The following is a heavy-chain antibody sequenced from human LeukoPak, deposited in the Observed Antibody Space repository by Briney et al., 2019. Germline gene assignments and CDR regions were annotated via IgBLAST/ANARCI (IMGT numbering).Heavy chain of an antibody. CDR2: INPNSGGT. CDR1: GYTFTGYY. D-gene: IGHD6-19*01. CDR3: ARDSEQWLVTDWFDP. J-gene: IGHJ5*02. V-gene: IGHV1-2*02. Sequence: ASVKVSCKASGYTFTGYYMHWVRQAPGQGLEWMGWINPNSGGTNYAQKFQGRVTMTRGTSISTAYMELSRLRSDDTAVYYCARDSEQWLVTDWFDPWGQGTLVTVSS.